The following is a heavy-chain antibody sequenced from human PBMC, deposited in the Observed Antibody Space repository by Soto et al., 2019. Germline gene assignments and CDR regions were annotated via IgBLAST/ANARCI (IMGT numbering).Heavy chain of an antibody. CDR1: GGSISSYY. CDR2: IYYSGST. J-gene: IGHJ6*02. Sequence: SETLSLTXTVSGGSISSYYWSWIRQPPGKGLEWIGYIYYSGSTNYNPSLKSRVTISVDTSKNQFSLKLSSVTAADTAVYYCARQGPINYYYYGMDVWGQGTTVTVSS. CDR3: ARQGPINYYYYGMDV. V-gene: IGHV4-59*08.